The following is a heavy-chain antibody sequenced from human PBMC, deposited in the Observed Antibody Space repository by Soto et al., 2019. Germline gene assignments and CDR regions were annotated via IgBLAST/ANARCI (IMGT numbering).Heavy chain of an antibody. CDR2: ISHDGSEK. Sequence: GGSLRLSCGASGFSFSKYGMHWVRQAPGEGLEWLSLISHDGSEKWYAGSVKGRFTISRDNAKNSLYLQMNSLRDDDTALYYCARESVYCRGARCHGLGFDPWGQGTLVTVSS. J-gene: IGHJ5*02. V-gene: IGHV3-33*08. D-gene: IGHD2-15*01. CDR3: ARESVYCRGARCHGLGFDP. CDR1: GFSFSKYG.